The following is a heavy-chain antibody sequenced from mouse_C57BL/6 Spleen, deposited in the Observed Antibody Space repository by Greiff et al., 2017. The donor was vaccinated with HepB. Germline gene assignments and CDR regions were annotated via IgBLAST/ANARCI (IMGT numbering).Heavy chain of an antibody. Sequence: EVQRVESEGGLVQPGSSMKLSCTASGFTFSDYYMAWVRQVPEKGLEWVANINYDGSSTYYLDSLKSRFIISRDNAKNILYLQMSSLKSEYTATYYCAREGNYYGSSYDYAMDYWGQGTSVTVSS. CDR3: AREGNYYGSSYDYAMDY. D-gene: IGHD1-1*01. CDR1: GFTFSDYY. CDR2: INYDGSST. V-gene: IGHV5-16*01. J-gene: IGHJ4*01.